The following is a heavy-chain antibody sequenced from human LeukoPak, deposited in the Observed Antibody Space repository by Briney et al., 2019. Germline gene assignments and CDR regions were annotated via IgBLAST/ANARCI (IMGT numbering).Heavy chain of an antibody. Sequence: WASVKVSCKASGYTFTDYYIHWVRQAPGQGLEWMGWINPNGGGTNYAQKFQGRVTMTRDTSINTAYMELSRLRSDDTAVYYCARVIAVAGRNWFDPWGQGTLVTVSS. J-gene: IGHJ5*02. V-gene: IGHV1-2*02. CDR1: GYTFTDYY. D-gene: IGHD6-19*01. CDR2: INPNGGGT. CDR3: ARVIAVAGRNWFDP.